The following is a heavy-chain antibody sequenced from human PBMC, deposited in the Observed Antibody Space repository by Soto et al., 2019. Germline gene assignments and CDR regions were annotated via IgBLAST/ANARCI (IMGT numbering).Heavy chain of an antibody. V-gene: IGHV4-30-4*01. J-gene: IGHJ4*02. CDR2: IYYSGST. CDR3: ARAEGLTAIDY. Sequence: SETLSLTCTVSGGSISSGDYYWSWIRQPPGKGLEWIGYIYYSGSTYYNPSLKSRVTISVDTSKNQFSLKLSSVTAADTAVYYCARAEGLTAIDYWGQGTLVTVSS. CDR1: GGSISSGDYY. D-gene: IGHD5-18*01.